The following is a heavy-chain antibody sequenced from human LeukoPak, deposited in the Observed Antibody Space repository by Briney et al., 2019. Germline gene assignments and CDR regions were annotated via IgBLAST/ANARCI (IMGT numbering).Heavy chain of an antibody. V-gene: IGHV3-21*01. J-gene: IGHJ4*02. CDR3: ARVNTRPYYYDSSGSTRTLDY. D-gene: IGHD3-22*01. CDR1: GFTFSSHS. CDR2: IRSSSSYI. Sequence: GGSLRLSCAASGFTFSSHSMNWARQAPGKGLEWVSSIRSSSSYIYYADSVKGRFTISTVNAKNSLYLQMNSLRADDTAVYYSARVNTRPYYYDSSGSTRTLDYWGQGTLVTVSS.